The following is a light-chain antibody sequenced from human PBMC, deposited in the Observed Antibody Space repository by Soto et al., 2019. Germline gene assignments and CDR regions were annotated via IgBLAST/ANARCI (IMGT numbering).Light chain of an antibody. CDR2: DNT. CDR3: QSYDTSLSASV. J-gene: IGLJ2*01. Sequence: QSVLTQPPSVSGAPGQRVTISCTGSRSNIGAGYAVHWYQQLPGTAPKLLIYDNTNRPSGVPDRFSASESGTSASLGITGLQSEDEADYYCQSYDTSLSASVFGGGTKLTVL. V-gene: IGLV1-40*01. CDR1: RSNIGAGYA.